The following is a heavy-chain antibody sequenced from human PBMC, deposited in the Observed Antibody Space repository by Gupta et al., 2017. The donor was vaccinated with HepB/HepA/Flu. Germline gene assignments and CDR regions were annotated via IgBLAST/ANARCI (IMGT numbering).Heavy chain of an antibody. D-gene: IGHD1-26*01. Sequence: QVQLVESGGGVVQPGRSLRLSCAASGFTFSSYGMHWVRQAPGKGLEWVAVIWYDGSNKYYADSVKGRFTISRDNSKNTLYLQMNSLRAEDTAVYYCAREGAGIVGATNYYYMDVWGKGTTVTVSS. CDR2: IWYDGSNK. CDR1: GFTFSSYG. CDR3: AREGAGIVGATNYYYMDV. V-gene: IGHV3-33*01. J-gene: IGHJ6*03.